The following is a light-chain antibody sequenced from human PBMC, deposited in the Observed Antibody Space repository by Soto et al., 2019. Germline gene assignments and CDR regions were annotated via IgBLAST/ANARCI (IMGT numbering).Light chain of an antibody. V-gene: IGKV3D-15*01. CDR2: GAS. Sequence: EIVMTQSPATLSVSPGDRATLSCRASQGVTSTLALFQQKPGQAPKLLVYGASTMAAGIPARFSGSGSGTEFTLTSSSLQSEDVAIYYFQQYKQWPLTFGGGTPMDIK. CDR3: QQYKQWPLT. J-gene: IGKJ4*01. CDR1: QGVTST.